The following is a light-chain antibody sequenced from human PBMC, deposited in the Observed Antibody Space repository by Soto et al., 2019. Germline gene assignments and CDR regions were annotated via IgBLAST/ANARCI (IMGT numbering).Light chain of an antibody. CDR1: QSVSSSY. J-gene: IGKJ5*01. V-gene: IGKV3-20*01. Sequence: EIVLTQSPGNLSLSQEERDTLSCRASQSVSSSYLAWYQQKPGQATRLLIYCTSSRATGIPDRFSGGGSGTDFTLTISRLEPEDFAVHYCQHYTTSSITFGQGARLEIK. CDR2: CTS. CDR3: QHYTTSSIT.